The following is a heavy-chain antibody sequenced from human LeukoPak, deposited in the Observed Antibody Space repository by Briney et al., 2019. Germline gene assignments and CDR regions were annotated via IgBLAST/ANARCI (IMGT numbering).Heavy chain of an antibody. CDR1: GFTFSSYS. V-gene: IGHV3-21*01. J-gene: IGHJ3*02. D-gene: IGHD6-19*01. CDR2: ISSSSSYI. Sequence: PGGSLRLSCAASGFTFSSYSMNWVRQAPGKGLEWVSSISSSSSYIYYADSVKGRFTISRDNAKNSLYLQMNSLRAEDTAVYYCARGGSSGWYQYAFDIWGQGTMVTVSS. CDR3: ARGGSSGWYQYAFDI.